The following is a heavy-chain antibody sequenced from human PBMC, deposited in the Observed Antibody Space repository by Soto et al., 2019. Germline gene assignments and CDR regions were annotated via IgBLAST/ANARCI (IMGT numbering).Heavy chain of an antibody. CDR2: IRSKAYGGTT. CDR3: TRSVFGVVITQDNWFDP. D-gene: IGHD3-3*01. CDR1: RFTFGDYA. J-gene: IGHJ5*02. Sequence: GGSLRLSCTASRFTFGDYAMSWVRQAPGKGLEWVGFIRSKAYGGTTEYAASVKGRFTISRDDSKSIAYLQMNSLKTEDTAVYYCTRSVFGVVITQDNWFDPWGQGTLVTVSS. V-gene: IGHV3-49*04.